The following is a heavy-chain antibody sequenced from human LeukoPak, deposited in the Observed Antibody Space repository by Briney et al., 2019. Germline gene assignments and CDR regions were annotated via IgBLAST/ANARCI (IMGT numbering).Heavy chain of an antibody. V-gene: IGHV4-59*08. CDR1: GGSISSYY. CDR2: ISDIGSI. J-gene: IGHJ4*02. D-gene: IGHD2/OR15-2a*01. CDR3: AGHHPRNTVDF. Sequence: SETLSLTCTVSGGSISSYYWSWIRQPPGKGLEWIAYISDIGSINHNPSLKSRVTISLDTSKNQFSLKLSSVTAADTAVYYCAGHHPRNTVDFWGQGTLVTVSS.